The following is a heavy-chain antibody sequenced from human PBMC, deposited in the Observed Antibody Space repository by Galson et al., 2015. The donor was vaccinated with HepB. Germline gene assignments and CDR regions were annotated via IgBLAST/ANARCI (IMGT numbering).Heavy chain of an antibody. CDR1: GFTFNIFA. J-gene: IGHJ4*02. Sequence: SLRLSCAASGFTFNIFAMTWVRQTLGKGLEWVSTIWGSGANTHYAASVKGRFTISRDKSKNTLYLRMNNLRDEDTAVYYCAPDKWGNYFDYWGQGTLVTVSS. CDR3: APDKWGNYFDY. D-gene: IGHD7-27*01. CDR2: IWGSGANT. V-gene: IGHV3-23*01.